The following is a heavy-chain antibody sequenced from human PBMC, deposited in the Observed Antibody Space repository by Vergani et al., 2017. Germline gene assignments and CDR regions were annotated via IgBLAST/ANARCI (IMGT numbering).Heavy chain of an antibody. CDR3: AKARYPNCKGGDSYSYYYGLDL. J-gene: IGHJ6*02. CDR1: GFTFSSYA. Sequence: EVQLLESGGNLIQPGGSLRLSCGASGFTFSSYAMTWVRLAPGKGLQWVSAISGSGGNTFYTDSVKGRFTISRDNSKDTLYLQMNSLRVEDTAIYYCAKARYPNCKGGDSYSYYYGLDLWGQGTTVTVS. D-gene: IGHD2-21*01. CDR2: ISGSGGNT. V-gene: IGHV3-23*01.